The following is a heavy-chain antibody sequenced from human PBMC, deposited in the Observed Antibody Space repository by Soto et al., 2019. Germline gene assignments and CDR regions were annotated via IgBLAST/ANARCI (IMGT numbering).Heavy chain of an antibody. CDR3: PRAVGYYDNSPYYYYYYGMDV. J-gene: IGHJ6*02. D-gene: IGHD3-22*01. CDR1: GGSISSSSYY. Sequence: TSETLSLTCTVSGGSISSSSYYWGWIRQPPGKGLEWIGSIYYSGSTYYNPSLKSRVTISVDTSKNQFSLKLSSVTAADTAVYYCPRAVGYYDNSPYYYYYYGMDVWGQGTTVTVSS. V-gene: IGHV4-39*07. CDR2: IYYSGST.